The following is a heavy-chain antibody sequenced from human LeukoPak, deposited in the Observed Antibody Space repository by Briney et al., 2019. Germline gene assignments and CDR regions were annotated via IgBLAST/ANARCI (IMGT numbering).Heavy chain of an antibody. CDR3: ARGLRGYESYYYYYGMDV. J-gene: IGHJ6*04. V-gene: IGHV1-69*01. CDR1: GGTFNSYA. D-gene: IGHD5-12*01. CDR2: IIPIFGTA. Sequence: ASVKVSCKASGGTFNSYAISWVRQAPGQGLEWMGGIIPIFGTANYAQKFQGRVTITADESTSTAYMELSSLRSEDTAVYYCARGLRGYESYYYYYGMDVWGKGTTVTVSS.